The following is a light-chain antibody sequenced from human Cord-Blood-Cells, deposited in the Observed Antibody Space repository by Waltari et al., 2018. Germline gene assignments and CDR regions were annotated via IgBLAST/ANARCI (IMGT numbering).Light chain of an antibody. CDR3: QQYNSYT. CDR1: QSISSW. V-gene: IGKV1-5*01. J-gene: IGKJ2*01. CDR2: DAS. Sequence: DIQMTQSPSTLSASVGERVPITCRASQSISSWLAWYQQKPGKAPKLLIYDASNLESGVPSRFSGSGSGTEFTLTISSLQPDDFATYYCQQYNSYTFGQGTKLEIK.